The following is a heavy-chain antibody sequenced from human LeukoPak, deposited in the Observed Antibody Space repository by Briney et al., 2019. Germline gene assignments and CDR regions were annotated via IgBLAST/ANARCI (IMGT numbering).Heavy chain of an antibody. J-gene: IGHJ4*02. D-gene: IGHD3-16*01. CDR2: IKEDGSTI. CDR1: GFTFRDYW. CDR3: ARDGAAFGDDFDY. V-gene: IGHV3-7*01. Sequence: GGSLRLSCAASGFTFRDYWMSWVRQAPGKGLEWVANIKEDGSTIFYADSVKGRFTISRDNAKNSLYLQMNSLRVEDTAVYHCARDGAAFGDDFDYWGQGTLVTVSS.